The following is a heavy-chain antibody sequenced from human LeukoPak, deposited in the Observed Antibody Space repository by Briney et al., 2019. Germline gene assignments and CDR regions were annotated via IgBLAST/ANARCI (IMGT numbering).Heavy chain of an antibody. CDR1: GYTFSSYT. Sequence: ASVKVSCKASGYTFSSYTLSWLRQAPGQGLEWMGWINTYTGTPTYAQGFTGRFVFSLDSSVSTAYLQINSLKAEDIAVYYCVRQYSGYESLYFDSWGQGTLVTVSS. CDR2: INTYTGTP. D-gene: IGHD5-12*01. J-gene: IGHJ4*02. CDR3: VRQYSGYESLYFDS. V-gene: IGHV7-4-1*02.